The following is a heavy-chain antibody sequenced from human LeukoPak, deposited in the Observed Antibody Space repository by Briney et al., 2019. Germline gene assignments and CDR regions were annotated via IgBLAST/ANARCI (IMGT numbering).Heavy chain of an antibody. CDR2: IRSKAYGGTT. CDR3: TRGEQQLPTPYDY. Sequence: GGSLRLSCTASGFTFGDYAMSWVRQAPGKGLEGVGFIRSKAYGGTTEYAASVRGRFTISRDDSTSIAYLQMNSLKTEDTAVYYCTRGEQQLPTPYDYWGRGTLVTVSS. J-gene: IGHJ4*02. V-gene: IGHV3-49*04. D-gene: IGHD6-13*01. CDR1: GFTFGDYA.